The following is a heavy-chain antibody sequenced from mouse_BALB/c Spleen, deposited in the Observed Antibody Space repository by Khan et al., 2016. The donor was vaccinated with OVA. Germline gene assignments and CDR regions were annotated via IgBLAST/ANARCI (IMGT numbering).Heavy chain of an antibody. CDR3: VREGAYYRSDGWFAY. Sequence: QVQLQQSGAELARPGASVKMSCKASGYTFTTYTIHWVKQRPGQGLEWIGYIIPSNDYTNYNQKFKDRATLTADKSSSTAYMQLSSLTSEDSAVYECVREGAYYRSDGWFAYWGQGTLVTVSA. V-gene: IGHV1-4*01. J-gene: IGHJ3*01. D-gene: IGHD2-14*01. CDR2: IIPSNDYT. CDR1: GYTFTTYT.